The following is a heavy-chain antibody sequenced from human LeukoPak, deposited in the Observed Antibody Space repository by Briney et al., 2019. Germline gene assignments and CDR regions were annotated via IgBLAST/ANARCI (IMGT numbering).Heavy chain of an antibody. J-gene: IGHJ4*02. V-gene: IGHV4-61*02. CDR2: IYTSGST. Sequence: SQTLSLTCTVSGGSISSGSYYWSWIRQPAGKGLEWIGRIYTSGSTNYNPSLKSRVTISVDTSKNQFSVKLSYVTAADTAVYYCARGASRIDYWGQGTLVTVSS. CDR1: GGSISSGSYY. CDR3: ARGASRIDY.